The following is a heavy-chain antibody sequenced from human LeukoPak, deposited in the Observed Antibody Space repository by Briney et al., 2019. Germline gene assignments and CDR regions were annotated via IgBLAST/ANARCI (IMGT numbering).Heavy chain of an antibody. CDR2: MNPNSGNT. Sequence: ASVNVSCKASGYTFTSYDINWVRQATGQGLEWMGWMNPNSGNTGYAQKFQGRVTITRNTSISTAYMELSSLRPEDTAVYYCASKWFCGGDCYYQIDFWGQGTLVTVSS. V-gene: IGHV1-8*03. D-gene: IGHD2-21*02. J-gene: IGHJ4*02. CDR3: ASKWFCGGDCYYQIDF. CDR1: GYTFTSYD.